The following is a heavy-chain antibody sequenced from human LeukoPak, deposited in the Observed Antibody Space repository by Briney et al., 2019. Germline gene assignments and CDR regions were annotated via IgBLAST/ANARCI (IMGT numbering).Heavy chain of an antibody. V-gene: IGHV4-4*07. Sequence: SETLSLTCTVSGGSISSYYWSWIRQPAGKGLEWIGRIYTSGSTNYNPSLKSRVTMSVDTSKNQFSLKLSPVTAADTAVYYCARDSSGWYGNYYYMDVWGKGTTVTVSS. J-gene: IGHJ6*03. D-gene: IGHD6-19*01. CDR2: IYTSGST. CDR3: ARDSSGWYGNYYYMDV. CDR1: GGSISSYY.